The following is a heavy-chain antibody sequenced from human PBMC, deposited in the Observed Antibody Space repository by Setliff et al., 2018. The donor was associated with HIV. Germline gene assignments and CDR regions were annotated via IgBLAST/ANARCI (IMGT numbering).Heavy chain of an antibody. CDR1: GFIFSDYS. D-gene: IGHD6-13*01. Sequence: GGSLRLSCAASGFIFSDYSMNWVRQAPGKGLEWVSYINTNRRTIYYADSVKGRFTISRNNAKNSLYLQMNSLRVEVTAVYYCTREGYSSASSSWGAGYWGQGTLVTVSS. J-gene: IGHJ4*02. V-gene: IGHV3-48*01. CDR2: INTNRRTI. CDR3: TREGYSSASSSWGAGY.